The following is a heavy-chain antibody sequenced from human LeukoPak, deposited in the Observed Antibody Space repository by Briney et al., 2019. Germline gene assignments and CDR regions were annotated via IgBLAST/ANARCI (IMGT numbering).Heavy chain of an antibody. CDR2: MSPNSGNT. Sequence: ASVKVSCKASGYTFTSYDINWVRQATGQGLEWMGWMSPNSGNTGYAQKFQGRVTMTRNTSISTAYMELSSLRSEDTAVYYCARDRTIFGVFYGMDVWGQGTTVTVS. J-gene: IGHJ6*02. D-gene: IGHD3-3*01. CDR1: GYTFTSYD. V-gene: IGHV1-8*01. CDR3: ARDRTIFGVFYGMDV.